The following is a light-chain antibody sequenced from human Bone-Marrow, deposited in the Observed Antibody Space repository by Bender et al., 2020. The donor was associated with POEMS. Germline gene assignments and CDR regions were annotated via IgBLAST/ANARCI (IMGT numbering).Light chain of an antibody. J-gene: IGLJ2*01. Sequence: QSALTQPASVSGSPGQSITISCTGTNSDVGNYNLVSWYQQHPGKAPKLIIYEVTKRPSGVSSRFSGSKSGNTASLTISGLQAEDEADYYCCSYAGSTTVFGGGTELTVL. CDR1: NSDVGNYNL. CDR3: CSYAGSTTV. CDR2: EVT. V-gene: IGLV2-23*02.